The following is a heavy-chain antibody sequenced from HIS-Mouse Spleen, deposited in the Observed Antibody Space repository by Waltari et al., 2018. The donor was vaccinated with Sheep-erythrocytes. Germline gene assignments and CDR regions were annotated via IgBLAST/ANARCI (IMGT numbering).Heavy chain of an antibody. J-gene: IGHJ4*02. CDR2: IYYSGRT. Sequence: QVQLQESGPGLVKPSQTLSLTCPVSGGSISSGGYSWSWIRQHPGKGLEWIGYIYYSGRTSYTPSLKSRVTISVDTSKNQFSLKLSSVTAADTAVYYCARDPLTGADYWGQGTLVTVSS. V-gene: IGHV4-31*03. D-gene: IGHD7-27*01. CDR3: ARDPLTGADY. CDR1: GGSISSGGYS.